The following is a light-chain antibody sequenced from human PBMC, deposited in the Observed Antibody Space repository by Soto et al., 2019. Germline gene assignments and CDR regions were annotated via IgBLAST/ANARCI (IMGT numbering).Light chain of an antibody. V-gene: IGLV2-23*03. CDR1: SSDVGGYNL. Sequence: QSALTQPASVSGSPGQSITISCTGTSSDVGGYNLVSWYQQRSGKAPKLMIYEGTKRPSGVSNRFSGSKSGNTASLTISGLQAEDEADYYCCSYAGSSTFYVFGIGTKLTVL. J-gene: IGLJ1*01. CDR3: CSYAGSSTFYV. CDR2: EGT.